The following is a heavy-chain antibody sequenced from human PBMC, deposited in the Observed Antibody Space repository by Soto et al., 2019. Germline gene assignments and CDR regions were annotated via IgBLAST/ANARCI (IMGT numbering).Heavy chain of an antibody. CDR2: INLSADRT. CDR3: VRDPSSGYRSFDY. D-gene: IGHD3-22*01. CDR1: GYIFTNYY. Sequence: ASVKVSCKASGYIFTNYYIQWVRQAPGQGLEWMGIINLSADRTSYAQKFQGRFTVTMDTSTSTVYMELGSLRSEDTAVYYCVRDPSSGYRSFDYWGQGTLVTVSS. V-gene: IGHV1-46*03. J-gene: IGHJ4*02.